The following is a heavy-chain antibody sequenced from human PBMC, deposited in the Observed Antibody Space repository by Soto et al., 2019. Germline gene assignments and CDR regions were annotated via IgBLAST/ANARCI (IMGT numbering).Heavy chain of an antibody. CDR3: ARAPTSRFDY. J-gene: IGHJ4*02. CDR2: ISADGFTQ. V-gene: IGHV3-30*09. Sequence: GGSLRLSCTASGFTFSTFAMHWVRRAPGKGLEWVAVISADGFTQFYADSLRGRFAISRDNSRNTLYLQMSSLTSEDTAVYYCARAPTSRFDYWGQGTRVTVSA. CDR1: GFTFSTFA.